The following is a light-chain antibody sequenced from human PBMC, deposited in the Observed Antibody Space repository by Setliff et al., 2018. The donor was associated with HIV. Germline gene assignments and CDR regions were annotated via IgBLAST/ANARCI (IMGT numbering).Light chain of an antibody. CDR1: SGDIGRYNY. J-gene: IGLJ1*01. V-gene: IGLV2-14*03. Sequence: QSALTQPASVSGSPGQSITISCSGTSGDIGRYNYVSWYQQHPGKAPKLMIYDVNNRPSGVSNRLSGSKSGNTASLTISGLQAEDEADYYCCSWAGSSTYVFGTGTKVTVL. CDR3: CSWAGSSTYV. CDR2: DVN.